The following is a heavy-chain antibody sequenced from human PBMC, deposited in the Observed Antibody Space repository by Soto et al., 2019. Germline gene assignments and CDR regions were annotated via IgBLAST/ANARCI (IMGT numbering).Heavy chain of an antibody. CDR2: ISGSGGST. CDR3: AKDADDLGYRSGWRPIDY. D-gene: IGHD6-19*01. J-gene: IGHJ4*02. V-gene: IGHV3-23*01. Sequence: PGGSLRLSCAASGFTFSSYAMSWVRQAPGKGLEWVSAISGSGGSTYYADSVKGRFTISRDNSKNTLYLQMNSLRAEDTAVYYCAKDADDLGYRSGWRPIDYWGQGTLVTVSS. CDR1: GFTFSSYA.